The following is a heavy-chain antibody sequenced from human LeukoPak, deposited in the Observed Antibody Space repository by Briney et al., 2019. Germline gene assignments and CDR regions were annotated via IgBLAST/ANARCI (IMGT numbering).Heavy chain of an antibody. CDR3: ARDRPNCSSTSCYEPLFDY. Sequence: ASVKVSCKASGYTFTGDYMHWVRQAPGQGLEWMGGINPNSGVTNYAQKFQGRVTMTRDTSISTAYMELSRLRSDDTAVYYCARDRPNCSSTSCYEPLFDYWGQGTLVTVSS. D-gene: IGHD2-2*01. V-gene: IGHV1-2*02. CDR1: GYTFTGDY. CDR2: INPNSGVT. J-gene: IGHJ4*02.